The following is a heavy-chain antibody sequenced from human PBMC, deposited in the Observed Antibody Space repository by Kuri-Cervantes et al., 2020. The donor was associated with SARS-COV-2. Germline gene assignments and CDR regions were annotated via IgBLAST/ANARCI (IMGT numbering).Heavy chain of an antibody. CDR1: GYTFTGYY. Sequence: ASVKVSCKASGYTFTGYYMHWVRQAPGQGLEWMGWINPNSGGTNYAQKFQGRVTMTRDTSISTAYMELSRLRSDDTAVYYCARVGYCGSMSCYLDPWGQGTLVTVSS. CDR3: ARVGYCGSMSCYLDP. D-gene: IGHD2-2*01. CDR2: INPNSGGT. V-gene: IGHV1-2*02. J-gene: IGHJ5*02.